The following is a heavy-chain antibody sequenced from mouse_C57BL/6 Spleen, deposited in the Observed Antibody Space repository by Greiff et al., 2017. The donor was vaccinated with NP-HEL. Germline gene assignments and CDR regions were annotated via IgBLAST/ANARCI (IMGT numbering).Heavy chain of an antibody. J-gene: IGHJ3*01. Sequence: EVKLVDSGGGLVKPGGSLKLSCAASGFTFSDYGMHWVRQAPEKGLEWVAYISSGSSTIYYADTVKGRFTISRDNAKNTLFLQMTSLRSEDTAMYYCARTLDYYGSSPFAYWGQGTLVTVSA. V-gene: IGHV5-17*01. CDR3: ARTLDYYGSSPFAY. CDR1: GFTFSDYG. D-gene: IGHD1-1*01. CDR2: ISSGSSTI.